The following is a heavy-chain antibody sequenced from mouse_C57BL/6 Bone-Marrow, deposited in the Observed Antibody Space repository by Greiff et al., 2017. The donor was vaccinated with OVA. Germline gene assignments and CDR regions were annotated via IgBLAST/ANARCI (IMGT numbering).Heavy chain of an antibody. CDR3: TRDTTVVPTVDY. CDR1: GYTFTDYE. D-gene: IGHD1-1*01. Sequence: QVQLQQSGAELVRPGASVTLSCKASGYTFTDYEMHWVKQTPVHGLEWIGAIDPETGGTAYNQKFKGKAILTADNSSSTACMELRSLTSEDSAVSYCTRDTTVVPTVDYWGQSTTLTVSS. J-gene: IGHJ2*01. CDR2: IDPETGGT. V-gene: IGHV1-15*01.